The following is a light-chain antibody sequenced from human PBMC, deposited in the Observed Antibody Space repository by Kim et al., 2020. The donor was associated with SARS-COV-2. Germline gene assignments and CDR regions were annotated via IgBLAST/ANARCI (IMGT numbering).Light chain of an antibody. CDR2: AAS. J-gene: IGKJ2*03. CDR3: QQSYSTPLHS. V-gene: IGKV1-39*01. Sequence: SVGDRVTITCRASQITRTYLNWYQQKPGKAPQLLIYAASSLQSGVPSRFSVSGSETNFTLTISSLQPDDFATYYCQQSYSTPLHSFGQGTKVDIK. CDR1: QITRTY.